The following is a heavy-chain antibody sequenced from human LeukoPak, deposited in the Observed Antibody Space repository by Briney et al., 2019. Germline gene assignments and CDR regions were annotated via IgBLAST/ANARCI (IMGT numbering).Heavy chain of an antibody. CDR1: GFTFSSYS. J-gene: IGHJ4*02. V-gene: IGHV3-21*01. CDR3: AREPSSSGFRRIFDY. D-gene: IGHD6-6*01. Sequence: GGSLRLSCAASGFTFSSYSMNWVRQAPGKGLEWVSSISSSSSYIYYADSVKGRFTISRDNTKNSLYLQMNSLRAEDTAVYYCAREPSSSGFRRIFDYWGQGTLVTVSS. CDR2: ISSSSSYI.